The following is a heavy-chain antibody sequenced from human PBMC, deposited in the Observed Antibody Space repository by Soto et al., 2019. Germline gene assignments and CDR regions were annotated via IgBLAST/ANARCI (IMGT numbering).Heavy chain of an antibody. V-gene: IGHV4-59*01. CDR3: GSVRPSGYVLS. CDR1: GGSLSSYY. CDR2: VYFSGNT. Sequence: SETLSLTCTVSGGSLSSYYWTWIRQPPGKGLEWIGYVYFSGNTNYNPSLKSRVTISIDTSKNQFSLRPASVTAADTASYSGGSVRPSGYVLSWGQGTLVTVSS. J-gene: IGHJ5*02. D-gene: IGHD6-25*01.